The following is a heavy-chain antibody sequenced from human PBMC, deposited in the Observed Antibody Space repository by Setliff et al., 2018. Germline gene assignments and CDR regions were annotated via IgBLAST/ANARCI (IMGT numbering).Heavy chain of an antibody. V-gene: IGHV4-39*01. CDR1: GGSISSSSYY. J-gene: IGHJ3*02. CDR3: ARYEYSSGWYFGDAFDI. Sequence: PSETLSLTCTVSGGSISSSSYYWGWIRQPPGKGLEWIGSIYYSGSTYYNPSLKSRVTISVDTSKNQFSLKLSSVTAADTAVYYCARYEYSSGWYFGDAFDIWGQGTMVTVSS. D-gene: IGHD6-19*01. CDR2: IYYSGST.